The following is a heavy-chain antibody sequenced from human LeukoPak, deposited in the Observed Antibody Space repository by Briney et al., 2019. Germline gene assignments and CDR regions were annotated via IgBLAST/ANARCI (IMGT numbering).Heavy chain of an antibody. Sequence: ASVKVSCKASGGTFSSYAISWVRQAPGQGLEWMGGIIPIFGTASYAQKFQGRVTITADESTSTAYMELSSLRSEDTAVYYCAAFWSLSYGMDVWGQGTTVTVSS. CDR2: IIPIFGTA. CDR1: GGTFSSYA. J-gene: IGHJ6*02. V-gene: IGHV1-69*13. D-gene: IGHD3-3*01. CDR3: AAFWSLSYGMDV.